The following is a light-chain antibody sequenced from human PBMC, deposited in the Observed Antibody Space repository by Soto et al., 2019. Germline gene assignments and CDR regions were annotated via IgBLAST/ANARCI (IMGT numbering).Light chain of an antibody. CDR1: QTMKSEY. Sequence: EIVLTQSPGTLSLSPGERAALSCRASQTMKSEYLAWYQQKPGQAPRLLIHGASSRATGIPDRFSGSGSGTDFPLNISRLEPDDFAVYYCQVYGSFFGPWTKVDVK. CDR2: GAS. J-gene: IGKJ3*01. V-gene: IGKV3-20*01. CDR3: QVYGSF.